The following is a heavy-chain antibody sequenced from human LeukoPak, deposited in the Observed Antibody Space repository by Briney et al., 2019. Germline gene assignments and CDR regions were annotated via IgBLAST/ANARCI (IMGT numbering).Heavy chain of an antibody. J-gene: IGHJ3*02. CDR1: GGSISSGGYS. Sequence: PSETLSLTCAVSGGSISSGGYSWSWIRQPPGKGLGCIGYIYHSGSTYYNPSPKSRVTISVDGSKNQFSLKLSSVTAADTAVYYCASTTDDYGDNMDAFDIWGQGTMVTVSS. V-gene: IGHV4-30-2*01. D-gene: IGHD4-17*01. CDR3: ASTTDDYGDNMDAFDI. CDR2: IYHSGST.